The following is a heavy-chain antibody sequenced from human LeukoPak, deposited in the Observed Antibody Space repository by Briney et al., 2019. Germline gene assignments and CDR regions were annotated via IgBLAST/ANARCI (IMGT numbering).Heavy chain of an antibody. Sequence: HAGGSLRLSCATSGFDFSNYWMYWVRQAPGKGLEWVANIKQDGSEKYYVDSVRGRFTISRDNAKNSLSLQVNSLRAEDTAVYYCASNYGGWGQGTLVTVSS. CDR2: IKQDGSEK. J-gene: IGHJ4*02. V-gene: IGHV3-7*03. CDR1: GFDFSNYW. D-gene: IGHD4-11*01. CDR3: ASNYGG.